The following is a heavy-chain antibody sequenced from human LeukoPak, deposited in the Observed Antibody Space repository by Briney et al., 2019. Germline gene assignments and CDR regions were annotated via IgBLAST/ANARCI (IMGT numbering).Heavy chain of an antibody. D-gene: IGHD2-15*01. CDR3: AKSVVVITFRFDD. Sequence: GSLRLSCAASGFTFNSYVMSWVRQAPGEGLEWVSAINGGGGNTYYADSVKGRFTISRDNSKNMVYLQMNTLRADDTAVYYCAKSVVVITFRFDDWGQGALVTVSS. CDR1: GFTFNSYV. V-gene: IGHV3-23*01. J-gene: IGHJ4*02. CDR2: INGGGGNT.